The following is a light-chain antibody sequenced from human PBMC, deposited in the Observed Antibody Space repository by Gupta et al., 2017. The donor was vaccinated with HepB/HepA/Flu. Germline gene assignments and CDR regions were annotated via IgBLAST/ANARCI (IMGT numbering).Light chain of an antibody. CDR2: SNN. Sequence: QSVLTPPPSASGTPGQRVTISCSGSSSNIGSNNVNWYQQLPGTAPKLLIYSNNQRPSGVPDRSSGSKSGTSASLAISGLQSEDEADYYCAAWDDSLNGPVFGGGTKLTVL. CDR3: AAWDDSLNGPV. J-gene: IGLJ3*02. CDR1: SSNIGSNN. V-gene: IGLV1-44*01.